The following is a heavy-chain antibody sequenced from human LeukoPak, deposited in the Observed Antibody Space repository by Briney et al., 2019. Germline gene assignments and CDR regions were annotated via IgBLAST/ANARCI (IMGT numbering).Heavy chain of an antibody. CDR3: ARRRGIAVAGRRDWFDP. D-gene: IGHD6-19*01. J-gene: IGHJ5*02. V-gene: IGHV5-51*01. CDR1: GYSFTSYW. Sequence: RGESLKISCKGSGYSFTSYWIGWVRQMPGKGLEWMGIIYPGDSDTRYSPSFQGQVTISADKSISTAYLQWSSLKASDTAMYYCARRRGIAVAGRRDWFDPWGQGTLVTGSS. CDR2: IYPGDSDT.